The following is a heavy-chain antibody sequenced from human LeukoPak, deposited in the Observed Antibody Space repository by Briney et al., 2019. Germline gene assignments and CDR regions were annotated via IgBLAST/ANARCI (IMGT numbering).Heavy chain of an antibody. J-gene: IGHJ4*02. CDR3: ARGAYYYDSSGYLY. V-gene: IGHV4-39*07. Sequence: PSETLSLTCTVSGGSISSSSYYWGWIRQPPGKGLEWIGEINHSGSTNYNPSLKSRVTISVDTSKNQFSMKLSSVTAADTAVYYCARGAYYYDSSGYLYWGQGTLVTVSS. CDR1: GGSISSSSYY. D-gene: IGHD3-22*01. CDR2: INHSGST.